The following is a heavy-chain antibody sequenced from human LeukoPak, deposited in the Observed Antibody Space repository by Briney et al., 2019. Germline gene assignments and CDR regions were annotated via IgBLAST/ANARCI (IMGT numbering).Heavy chain of an antibody. J-gene: IGHJ4*02. D-gene: IGHD3-3*01. CDR3: ARGGGGGILEWLYFDY. V-gene: IGHV4-59*01. Sequence: SETLSLTCTVSGGSISFYYWSWIRQPPGKGLEWIGYIHYSGSIYYNPSLKSRVTISLDTSKNQFSLNVSSVTAADTAVYYCARGGGGGILEWLYFDYWGQGTLVTVSS. CDR1: GGSISFYY. CDR2: IHYSGSI.